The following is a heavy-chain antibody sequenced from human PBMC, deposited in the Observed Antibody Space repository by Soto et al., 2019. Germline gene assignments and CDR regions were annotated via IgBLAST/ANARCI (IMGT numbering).Heavy chain of an antibody. CDR1: GGTFSSYA. CDR2: IIPIFGTA. Sequence: EASVKVSCKASGGTFSSYAISWVRQAPGQGLEWMGGIIPIFGTANYAQKFQGRVTITADKSTSTAYMELSSLRSEDTAVYYCARLIPGSYDAFDIWGQGTMVTVSS. D-gene: IGHD6-19*01. V-gene: IGHV1-69*06. J-gene: IGHJ3*02. CDR3: ARLIPGSYDAFDI.